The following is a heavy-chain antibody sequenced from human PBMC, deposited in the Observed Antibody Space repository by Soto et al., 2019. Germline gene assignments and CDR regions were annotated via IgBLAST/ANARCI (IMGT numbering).Heavy chain of an antibody. J-gene: IGHJ4*02. V-gene: IGHV4-39*01. CDR1: GFSLISKIYY. D-gene: IGHD3-22*01. Sequence: SDTLSLTCTVSGFSLISKIYYWDCLRQPPGKGLEWIGNIHDSGSTYYDSSLKSRVTISVDTSKNQFSLKLSSVTAADTAVYYCASQHYYDSSGYYVVYWGQGTLVTVS. CDR3: ASQHYYDSSGYYVVY. CDR2: IHDSGST.